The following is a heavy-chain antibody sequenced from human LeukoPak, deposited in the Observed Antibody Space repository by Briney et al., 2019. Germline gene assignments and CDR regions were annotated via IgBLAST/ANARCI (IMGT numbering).Heavy chain of an antibody. Sequence: PGGSLRLSCAASGSTFSSYAMSWVRQAPGKGLEWVSAISGSGGSTYYADSVKGRFTISRDNSKNTLYLQMNSLRAEDTAVYYCAKDTGSSGYYYFDYWGQGTLVTVSS. CDR1: GSTFSSYA. V-gene: IGHV3-23*01. CDR3: AKDTGSSGYYYFDY. D-gene: IGHD3-22*01. J-gene: IGHJ4*02. CDR2: ISGSGGST.